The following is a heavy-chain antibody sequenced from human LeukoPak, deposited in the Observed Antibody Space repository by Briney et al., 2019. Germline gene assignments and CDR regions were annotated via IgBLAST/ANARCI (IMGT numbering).Heavy chain of an antibody. D-gene: IGHD3-22*01. CDR1: GYSISSGYY. Sequence: SETLSLTCTVSGYSISSGYYWGWIRQPPGKGLKWIGSIYHSGSTYYSPSLKSRVTISVDTSKNQFSLKLSSVTAADTAVYYCARAPYYYDSSGYPPQVDYWGQGTLVTVSS. CDR2: IYHSGST. V-gene: IGHV4-38-2*02. CDR3: ARAPYYYDSSGYPPQVDY. J-gene: IGHJ4*02.